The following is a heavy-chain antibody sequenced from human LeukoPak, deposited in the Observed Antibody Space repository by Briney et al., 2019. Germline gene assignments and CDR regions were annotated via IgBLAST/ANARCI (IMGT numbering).Heavy chain of an antibody. V-gene: IGHV1-2*02. Sequence: ASVKVSCKASGYTFTGYYMHWVRQAPGQGLEWMGWINPNSGGTNYAQKFQGRVTMTRDTSISTAYMELSRLRSDDTAVYYCARNRIAARQDAFDIWGQGTMVTVSS. D-gene: IGHD6-6*01. CDR3: ARNRIAARQDAFDI. CDR1: GYTFTGYY. CDR2: INPNSGGT. J-gene: IGHJ3*02.